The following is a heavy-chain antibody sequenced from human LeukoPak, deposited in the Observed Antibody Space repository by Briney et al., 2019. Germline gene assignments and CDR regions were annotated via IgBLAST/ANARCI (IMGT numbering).Heavy chain of an antibody. CDR2: ISSSSSYI. Sequence: GGSLRLSCAASGFTFSSYSMNWVRQAPGKGLEWVSSISSSSSYIYYADSVKGRFTISRDNAKNSLYLQMNSLRAEDTAVYYCARDLRDGQQDYYYYGMDVWGRGTTVTVSS. D-gene: IGHD6-13*01. J-gene: IGHJ6*02. CDR1: GFTFSSYS. V-gene: IGHV3-21*01. CDR3: ARDLRDGQQDYYYYGMDV.